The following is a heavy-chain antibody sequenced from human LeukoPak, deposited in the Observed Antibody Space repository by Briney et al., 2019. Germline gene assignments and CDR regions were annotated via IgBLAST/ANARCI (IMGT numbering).Heavy chain of an antibody. CDR3: ARDKPEDNAFDI. Sequence: PSETLSLTCTVSGGSISSYYWSWLRQPPGKGLEWIGYIYYSGSTNYNPSLKSRVTISVDTSKNQFSLKLSSVTAADTAVYYCARDKPEDNAFDIWGQGTMVTVSS. CDR2: IYYSGST. V-gene: IGHV4-59*01. J-gene: IGHJ3*02. CDR1: GGSISSYY. D-gene: IGHD1-14*01.